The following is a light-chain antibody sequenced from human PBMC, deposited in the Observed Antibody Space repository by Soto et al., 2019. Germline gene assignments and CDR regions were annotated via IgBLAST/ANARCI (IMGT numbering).Light chain of an antibody. CDR2: KAS. CDR3: QQYNTYWT. V-gene: IGKV1-5*03. CDR1: QTISNW. J-gene: IGKJ1*01. Sequence: DIQMTQSPSTLSASVGDRVTITCRASQTISNWLAWYQQKPGKAPKILLYKASNLESGVPLRFSGNGSGTEFALTISSLQPDDFATYDCQQYNTYWTFGQGTKV.